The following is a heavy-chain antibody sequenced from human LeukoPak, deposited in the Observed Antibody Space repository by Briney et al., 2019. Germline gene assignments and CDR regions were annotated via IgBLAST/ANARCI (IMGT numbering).Heavy chain of an antibody. V-gene: IGHV4-61*05. D-gene: IGHD4-23*01. CDR3: ARLAWGNSGGHYYYYIDV. CDR1: GGSISSSSYY. CDR2: IYYSGST. J-gene: IGHJ6*03. Sequence: SETLSLTCTVSGGSISSSSYYWGWIRQPPGKGLEYIGYIYYSGSTNYNPSLTSRVTISLDTSKNRFSLKLSSVTAADAAVYYCARLAWGNSGGHYYYYIDVWGKGTTVTVSS.